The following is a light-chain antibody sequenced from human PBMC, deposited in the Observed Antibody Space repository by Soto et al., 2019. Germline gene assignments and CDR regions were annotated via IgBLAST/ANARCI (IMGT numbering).Light chain of an antibody. V-gene: IGKV3-15*01. CDR1: QSVSTN. CDR2: RAS. CDR3: QQYNNWPPWT. J-gene: IGKJ1*01. Sequence: DIVMTQSPATLSVSPGGRATLACSSSQSVSTNLAWYQQRPGQAPRLLIYRASTRAAGVPARFSGSGSGTEFTLTISSLQSEDFAVYYCQQYNNWPPWTFGQGTKVDIK.